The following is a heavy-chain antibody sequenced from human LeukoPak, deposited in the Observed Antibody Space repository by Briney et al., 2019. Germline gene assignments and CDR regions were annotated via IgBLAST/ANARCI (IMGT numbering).Heavy chain of an antibody. CDR2: MNLNSGNT. D-gene: IGHD3-3*01. J-gene: IGHJ6*02. CDR3: ARGRGDFRSMDGKDV. V-gene: IGHV1-8*01. Sequence: ASVKVTCKASGYTFTSYDYNWVRLATGQGLEWMGLMNLNSGNTGSAQKVQVRVTMTRNTSIRTAYMKLSSLKSEDTAVYYCARGRGDFRSMDGKDVWGQGTTVTVSS. CDR1: GYTFTSYD.